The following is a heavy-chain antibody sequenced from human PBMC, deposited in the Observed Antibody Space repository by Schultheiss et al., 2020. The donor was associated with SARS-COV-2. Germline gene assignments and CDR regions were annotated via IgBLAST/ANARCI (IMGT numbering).Heavy chain of an antibody. V-gene: IGHV4-4*02. J-gene: IGHJ4*02. CDR1: GGSISSSNW. D-gene: IGHD1-26*01. CDR2: IYYSGST. Sequence: SETLSLTCAVSGGSISSSNWWSWVRQPPGKGLEWIGYIYYSGSTNYNPSLKSRVSISVDTSKNQFSLKLNSVTAADTAVYYCARVGRLSAFDYWGQGTLVTVSS. CDR3: ARVGRLSAFDY.